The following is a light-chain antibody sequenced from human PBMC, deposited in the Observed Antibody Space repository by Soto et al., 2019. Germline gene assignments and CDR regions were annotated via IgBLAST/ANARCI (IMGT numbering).Light chain of an antibody. CDR3: QQYYTWPHT. CDR1: QSVSSN. Sequence: EILMTQSPATLSVSPGERATPSCRASQSVSSNLAWYQQKPGQAPRLLIFGASTRATGIPARFSGSGSGTEFTLTISSLQFEDFAVYYCQQYYTWPHTFGGGTKVDMK. CDR2: GAS. V-gene: IGKV3-15*01. J-gene: IGKJ4*01.